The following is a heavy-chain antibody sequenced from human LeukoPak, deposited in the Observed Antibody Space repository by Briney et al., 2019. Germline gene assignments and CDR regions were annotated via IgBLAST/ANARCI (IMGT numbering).Heavy chain of an antibody. CDR1: GGSISSGGYY. Sequence: SETLSLTCTVSGGSISSGGYYWSWIRQPPGKGLEWIGYIYHSGSTYYNPSLKSRVTISVDRSKNLFSLKLSSVTAADTAVYYCAREAYAVAGTWDDYWGQGTLVTVSS. D-gene: IGHD6-19*01. CDR2: IYHSGST. V-gene: IGHV4-30-2*01. CDR3: AREAYAVAGTWDDY. J-gene: IGHJ4*02.